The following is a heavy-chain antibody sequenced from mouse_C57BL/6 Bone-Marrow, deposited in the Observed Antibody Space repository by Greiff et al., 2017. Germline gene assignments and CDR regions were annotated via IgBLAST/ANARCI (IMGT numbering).Heavy chain of an antibody. V-gene: IGHV1-22*01. D-gene: IGHD2-3*01. J-gene: IGHJ2*01. CDR3: ARGWLLWYFDY. Sequence: VQLQQSGPELVKPGASVKMSCKASGYTFTDYNMHWVKQSHGQSLEWIGYINPNNGGTSYNQKFKGKATLTVNKSSSTAYMELRSLTSEDSAVYYCARGWLLWYFDYWGQGTTLTVSS. CDR2: INPNNGGT. CDR1: GYTFTDYN.